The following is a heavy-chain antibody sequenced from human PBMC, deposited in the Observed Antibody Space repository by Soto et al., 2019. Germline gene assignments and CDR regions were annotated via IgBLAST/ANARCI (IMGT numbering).Heavy chain of an antibody. D-gene: IGHD1-7*01. CDR3: SRVPATRDIWSYGVGGKYYYYYMDV. J-gene: IGHJ6*03. CDR1: GFSFSHYC. Sequence: EVQLVESGGGLVQPGGSLRLSCAASGFSFSHYCMSWVRQAPGKGLEWVANIKQDGSEKYDVDSVKGRFTISRDNAKNSTLLQLDSLRGEDTAAYYCSRVPATRDIWSYGVGGKYYYYYMDVWGKGTTVTGSS. V-gene: IGHV3-7*04. CDR2: IKQDGSEK.